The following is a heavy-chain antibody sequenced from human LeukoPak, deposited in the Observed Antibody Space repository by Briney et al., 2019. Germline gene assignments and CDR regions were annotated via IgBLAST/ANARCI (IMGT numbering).Heavy chain of an antibody. CDR1: GGPFSRSY. CDR2: INHSGIT. D-gene: IGHD4-23*01. CDR3: AVDFGGNSDMSPGGY. Sequence: KPSETLSLTCAVYGGPFSRSYWSWIRQPPGKGLEWMGEINHSGITNYNPSLKSRVTISIDTSKNQFSLKLTSVTAADTAVYYCAVDFGGNSDMSPGGYWGQGTLVTVSS. V-gene: IGHV4-34*01. J-gene: IGHJ4*02.